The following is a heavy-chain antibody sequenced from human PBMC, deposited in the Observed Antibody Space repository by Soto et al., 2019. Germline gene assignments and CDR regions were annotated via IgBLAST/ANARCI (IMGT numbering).Heavy chain of an antibody. D-gene: IGHD6-13*01. CDR1: GGTFSSYA. V-gene: IGHV1-69*01. CDR3: ARDGGTQPLALPLDY. J-gene: IGHJ4*02. CDR2: IIPIFGTA. Sequence: QVQLVQSGAEVKKPGSSVKVSCKASGGTFSSYAISWVRQAPGQGLEWMGGIIPIFGTANYAQKFQGRVRMTAHESTSTAYMERGSLRSEDTAVYYCARDGGTQPLALPLDYWGQGSLVSASP.